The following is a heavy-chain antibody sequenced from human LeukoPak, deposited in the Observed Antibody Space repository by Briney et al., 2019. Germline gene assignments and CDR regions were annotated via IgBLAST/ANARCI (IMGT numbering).Heavy chain of an antibody. CDR2: IIPILGIA. D-gene: IGHD6-13*01. V-gene: IGHV1-69*04. CDR3: AAGSWYYFDY. CDR1: GGTFSSYA. J-gene: IGHJ4*02. Sequence: SVKVSCKASGGTFSSYAISWVRQAPGQGLEWMGRIIPILGIANYAQKFQGRVTITADKSTSTAYMELCSLRSEDTAVYYCAAGSWYYFDYWGQGTLVTVSS.